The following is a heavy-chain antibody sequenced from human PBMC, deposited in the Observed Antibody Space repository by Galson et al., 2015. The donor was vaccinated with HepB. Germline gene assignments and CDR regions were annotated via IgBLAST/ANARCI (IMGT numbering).Heavy chain of an antibody. J-gene: IGHJ3*02. V-gene: IGHV4-39*07. D-gene: IGHD6-19*01. CDR1: GGSISSSSYY. CDR3: ARTHSSGWIHAFDI. CDR2: IYYSGST. Sequence: ETLSLTCTVSGGSISSSSYYWGWIRQPPGKGLEWIGSIYYSGSTYYNPSLKSRVTISVDTSKNQFSLKLSSVTAADTAVYYCARTHSSGWIHAFDIWGQGTMVTVSS.